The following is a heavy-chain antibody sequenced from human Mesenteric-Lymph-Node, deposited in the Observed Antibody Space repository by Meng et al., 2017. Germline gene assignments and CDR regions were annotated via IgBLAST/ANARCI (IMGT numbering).Heavy chain of an antibody. D-gene: IGHD4-17*01. CDR3: ATNLGHDYDFDN. CDR1: GFTFSSYS. CDR2: ISSSSSYI. V-gene: IGHV3-21*01. J-gene: IGHJ4*02. Sequence: GESLKISCAASGFTFSSYSMNWVRQAPGKGLEWVSSISSSSSYIYYADSVKGRFTISRDNAKNSLYLQMNSLRAEDTAVYYCATNLGHDYDFDNWGQGTLVTVSS.